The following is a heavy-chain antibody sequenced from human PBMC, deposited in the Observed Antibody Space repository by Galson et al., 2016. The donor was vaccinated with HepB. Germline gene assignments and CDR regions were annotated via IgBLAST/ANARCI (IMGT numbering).Heavy chain of an antibody. V-gene: IGHV3-73*01. Sequence: SLRLSCAASGFTFSGSAMHWVRQASGKGLEWVGRIRSKANNYATAYAASVKSRFTISRDDSKNTAYLQMNSLKTEDTAVYYCTSLTIFGVVTNYWGQGTLVTVSS. CDR3: TSLTIFGVVTNY. CDR1: GFTFSGSA. D-gene: IGHD3-3*01. J-gene: IGHJ4*02. CDR2: IRSKANNYAT.